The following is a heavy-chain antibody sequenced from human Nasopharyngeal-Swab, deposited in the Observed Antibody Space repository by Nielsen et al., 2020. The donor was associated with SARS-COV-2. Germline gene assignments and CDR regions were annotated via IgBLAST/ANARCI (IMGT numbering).Heavy chain of an antibody. Sequence: GGSLRLSCTASGFTFGDYAMSWFSQAPGKGLEWVGLIRSKAYGGTTEYAASVKGRFTISRDDSKSIAYLQMNSLKTEDTAVYYCSRSSWAYYYYMDVWGKGTTVTVSS. V-gene: IGHV3-49*03. J-gene: IGHJ6*03. D-gene: IGHD6-6*01. CDR1: GFTFGDYA. CDR2: IRSKAYGGTT. CDR3: SRSSWAYYYYMDV.